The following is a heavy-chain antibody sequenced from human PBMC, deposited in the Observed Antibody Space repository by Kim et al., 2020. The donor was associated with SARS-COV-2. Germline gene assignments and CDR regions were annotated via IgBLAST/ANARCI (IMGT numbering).Heavy chain of an antibody. D-gene: IGHD6-13*01. J-gene: IGHJ4*02. V-gene: IGHV3-7*05. CDR3: ARDLEIRSSWSYYFDS. CDR2: IRHDGSEK. Sequence: GGSLRLSCAASGFTFSSLWMSWVRQAPGKGLEWVASIRHDGSEKYNVDSVNGRFTISRDNAKNSLYLQMNSLRAEDTAVYYCARDLEIRSSWSYYFDSWGQGTLVTVSS. CDR1: GFTFSSLW.